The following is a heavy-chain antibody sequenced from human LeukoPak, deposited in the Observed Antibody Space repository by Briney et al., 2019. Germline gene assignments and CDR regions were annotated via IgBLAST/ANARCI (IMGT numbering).Heavy chain of an antibody. CDR1: GFTFSKYT. V-gene: IGHV3-23*01. CDR2: IYGGVTGST. J-gene: IGHJ3*02. CDR3: AKDDLVITFGGVIVIGAFDI. Sequence: GGSLRLSCVASGFTFSKYTMSWVRQAPGKGLEWVSGIYGGVTGSTFYAESVKGRFTISRDNSKNTLYLQMNSLRAEDTAVYYCAKDDLVITFGGVIVIGAFDIWGQGAMVTVSS. D-gene: IGHD3-16*02.